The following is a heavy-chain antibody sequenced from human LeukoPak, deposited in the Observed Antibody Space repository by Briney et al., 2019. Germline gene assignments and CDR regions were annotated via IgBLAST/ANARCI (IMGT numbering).Heavy chain of an antibody. V-gene: IGHV4-59*08. CDR1: GGSISSYY. Sequence: SETLSLTCTVSGGSISSYYWSWIRQPPGKGLVWIGYIYYSGSTNYNPSLKSRVTISVDTSKNQFSLKLSSVTAADTAVYYCARLSRMVRGVISFDYWGQGTLVTVSS. CDR3: ARLSRMVRGVISFDY. D-gene: IGHD3-10*01. J-gene: IGHJ4*02. CDR2: IYYSGST.